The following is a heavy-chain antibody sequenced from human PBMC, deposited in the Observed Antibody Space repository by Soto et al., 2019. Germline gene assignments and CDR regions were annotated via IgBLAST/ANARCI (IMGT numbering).Heavy chain of an antibody. J-gene: IGHJ6*03. CDR3: ARATSAIAASSFPHYMDV. CDR2: ISSSSSTI. V-gene: IGHV3-48*01. CDR1: GFTFSSYS. D-gene: IGHD6-13*01. Sequence: GGSLRLSCAASGFTFSSYSMNWVRQAPGKGLEWVSYISSSSSTIYYADSVKGRFTISRDNAKNSLYLQMNSLRAEDTAVYYCARATSAIAASSFPHYMDVWGKGTTVTVSS.